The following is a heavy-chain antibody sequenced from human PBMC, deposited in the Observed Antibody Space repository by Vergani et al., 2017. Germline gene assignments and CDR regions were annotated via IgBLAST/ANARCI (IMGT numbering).Heavy chain of an antibody. D-gene: IGHD6-19*01. V-gene: IGHV1-69*06. CDR1: GGTFSSYA. CDR2: IIPIFGTA. CDR3: ARLFRVAGTDNCFDP. Sequence: QVQLVQSGAEVKKPGSSVKVSCKASGGTFSSYAITWVRQAPGQGLEWMGGIIPIFGTANYAQKFQGRVTITADKSTSTAYMELSSLRSDDTAVYYCARLFRVAGTDNCFDPWGQGTLVTVSS. J-gene: IGHJ5*02.